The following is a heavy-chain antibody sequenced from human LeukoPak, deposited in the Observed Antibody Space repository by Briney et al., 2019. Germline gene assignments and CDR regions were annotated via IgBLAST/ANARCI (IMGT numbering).Heavy chain of an antibody. J-gene: IGHJ4*02. CDR1: GYTFTVYY. Sequence: ASVKVSCKASGYTFTVYYMHWVGQAPGQGLEGMGWINPNSGGTNYAQKVQGWVTMTRDTSISTAYMELTRLKSDDTAVYYCARDEGIIRFLEWSPRDYFNYWGQGTLVTVSS. CDR3: ARDEGIIRFLEWSPRDYFNY. D-gene: IGHD3-3*01. V-gene: IGHV1-2*04. CDR2: INPNSGGT.